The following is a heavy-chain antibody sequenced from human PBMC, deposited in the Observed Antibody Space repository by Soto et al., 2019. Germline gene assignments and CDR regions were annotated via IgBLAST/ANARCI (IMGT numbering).Heavy chain of an antibody. CDR2: INPNGGGT. V-gene: IGHV1-46*01. D-gene: IGHD6-19*01. Sequence: QVQLVQSGAEVKKPGASVKVSCKSSGYIFVNFYIHWVRQAPGQGLEWMGIINPNGGGTNYAQKFQGRVTVTRDTSTSTVYMELSSLRSEDTAIYYCARGGGQWLVNTPDAFDCWGQGTLGTVSS. CDR1: GYIFVNFY. J-gene: IGHJ4*02. CDR3: ARGGGQWLVNTPDAFDC.